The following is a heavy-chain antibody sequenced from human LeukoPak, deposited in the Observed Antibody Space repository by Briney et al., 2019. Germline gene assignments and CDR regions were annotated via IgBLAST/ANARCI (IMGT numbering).Heavy chain of an antibody. J-gene: IGHJ4*02. CDR3: ARVYGSGSYCDY. CDR1: GGTFSSYA. D-gene: IGHD3-10*01. Sequence: GASVKVSCKASGGTFSSYATSWVRQAPGQGLEWMGGIIPIFGTANYAQKFQGRVTITADKSTSTAYMELSSLRSEDTAVYYCARVYGSGSYCDYWGQGTLVTVSS. V-gene: IGHV1-69*06. CDR2: IIPIFGTA.